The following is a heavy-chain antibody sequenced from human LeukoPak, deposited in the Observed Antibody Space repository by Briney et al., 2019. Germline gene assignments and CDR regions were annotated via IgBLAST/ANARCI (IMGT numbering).Heavy chain of an antibody. Sequence: GGSLRLSCAASGFTFSIYGMHWVRQAPGKGLDRVAVISCDGSNEYYADSVKGRFTISRDNSKNTLYLQMNSLRHEDAAVYYCARGYFCSSTSCSAPGAFDIWGQGTMVTVSS. CDR1: GFTFSIYG. CDR2: ISCDGSNE. CDR3: ARGYFCSSTSCSAPGAFDI. V-gene: IGHV3-30*03. D-gene: IGHD2-2*01. J-gene: IGHJ3*02.